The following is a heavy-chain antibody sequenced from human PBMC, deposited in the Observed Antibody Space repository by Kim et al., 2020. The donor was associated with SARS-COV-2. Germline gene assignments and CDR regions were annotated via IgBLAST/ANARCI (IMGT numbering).Heavy chain of an antibody. J-gene: IGHJ3*02. Sequence: SETLSLTCAVYGGSFSGYYWSWIRQPPGKGLEWIGEINHSGSTNYNPSLKSRVTISVDTSKNQSSLKLSSVTAADTAVYYCARATYSSDPPGAFDIWGQGTMVTVSS. D-gene: IGHD6-19*01. V-gene: IGHV4-34*01. CDR3: ARATYSSDPPGAFDI. CDR2: INHSGST. CDR1: GGSFSGYY.